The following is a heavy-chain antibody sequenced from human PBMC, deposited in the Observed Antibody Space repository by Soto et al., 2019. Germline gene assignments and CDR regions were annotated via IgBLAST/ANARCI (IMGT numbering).Heavy chain of an antibody. V-gene: IGHV1-2*02. CDR3: AKYMTYCSSTKCVCGMDV. J-gene: IGHJ6*02. CDR2: INPNSGGT. D-gene: IGHD2-2*01. CDR1: RYTFTGYY. Sequence: GASVKVSCKASRYTFTGYYMHWVRQAPGQGLEWMGWINPNSGGTNYAQKFQGRVAMTRDTSISTAYMELSRLRSDDTAVYYCAKYMTYCSSTKCVCGMDVWGQGNPVTVSS.